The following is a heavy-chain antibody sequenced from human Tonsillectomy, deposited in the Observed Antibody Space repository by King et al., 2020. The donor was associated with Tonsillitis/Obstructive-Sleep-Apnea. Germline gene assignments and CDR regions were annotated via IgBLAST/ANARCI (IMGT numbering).Heavy chain of an antibody. Sequence: QLGQSGGGVVQPGRSLRLSCAASGFSFSSYGMHWVPHGPGKGLEWVSIIYYDGNNKYYSDSVKGRFTTSRYNSKNTLYLQMNSLRAEDTAVYYCARDVGSGSSPALDIWGQGTMVTVSS. CDR3: ARDVGSGSSPALDI. D-gene: IGHD6-25*01. CDR2: IYYDGNNK. CDR1: GFSFSSYG. V-gene: IGHV3-33*01. J-gene: IGHJ3*02.